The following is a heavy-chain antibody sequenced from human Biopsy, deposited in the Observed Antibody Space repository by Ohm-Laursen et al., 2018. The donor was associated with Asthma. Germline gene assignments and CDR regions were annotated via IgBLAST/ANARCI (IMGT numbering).Heavy chain of an antibody. CDR3: ARKAGSCISRTCYSLDF. V-gene: IGHV1-69*01. CDR2: INSVFGTT. Sequence: SSAKVSCKSLGGTFNTYVIGWVRQAPGQGLEWMGGINSVFGTTTYPQKFQDRVTITADDSTSTVYMELSSLRPEDTAVYYCARKAGSCISRTCYSLDFWGQGTLVTVSS. D-gene: IGHD2-2*01. CDR1: GGTFNTYV. J-gene: IGHJ4*02.